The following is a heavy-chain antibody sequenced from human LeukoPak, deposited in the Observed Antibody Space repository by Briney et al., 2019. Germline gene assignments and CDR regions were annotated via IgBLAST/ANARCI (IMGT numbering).Heavy chain of an antibody. CDR2: IKSDGST. CDR3: ARSPRHDYGGSWYFDL. D-gene: IGHD4-23*01. Sequence: GGSLRLSCAASGFTFSSYWMHWVRQAPGKGLVWVSRIKSDGSTNYADSVKGRFTISRDNAKNTLYLQMNSLRAEDTAVYYCARSPRHDYGGSWYFDLWGRGTLVTVSS. J-gene: IGHJ2*01. CDR1: GFTFSSYW. V-gene: IGHV3-74*01.